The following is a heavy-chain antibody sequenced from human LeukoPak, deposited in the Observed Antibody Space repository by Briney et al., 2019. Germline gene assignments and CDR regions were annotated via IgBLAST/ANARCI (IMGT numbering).Heavy chain of an antibody. V-gene: IGHV1-69*13. CDR1: GYTFTSYA. CDR2: IIPIFGTA. J-gene: IGHJ4*02. Sequence: SVKVSCKASGYTFTSYAISWVRQAPGQGLEWMGGIIPIFGTANYAQKFQGRVTITADESTSTAYMELSSLRSEDTAVYYCARAGAYYDFWSGYFTSWGQGTLVTVSS. CDR3: ARAGAYYDFWSGYFTS. D-gene: IGHD3-3*01.